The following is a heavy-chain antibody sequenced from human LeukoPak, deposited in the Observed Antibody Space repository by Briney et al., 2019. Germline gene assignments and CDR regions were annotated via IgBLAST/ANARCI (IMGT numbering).Heavy chain of an antibody. CDR1: GFTFNNYN. Sequence: GGSLRLSCAASGFTFNNYNMNWVRQAPGRALEWVSSITSSGTYIFYADSVKGRFTISRDNAKNSLYLQMNSLGPEDTAVYYCARDPYSGDYGNYYYYYMDVWGKGTTVTISS. CDR3: ARDPYSGDYGNYYYYYMDV. D-gene: IGHD1-26*01. CDR2: ITSSGTYI. J-gene: IGHJ6*03. V-gene: IGHV3-21*01.